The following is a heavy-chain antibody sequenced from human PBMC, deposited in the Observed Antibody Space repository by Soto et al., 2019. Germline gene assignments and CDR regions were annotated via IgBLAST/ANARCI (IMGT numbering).Heavy chain of an antibody. CDR2: IYPGDSDT. CDR3: ARAQEIVVVINNPDAFDI. CDR1: VYSFTSYW. Sequence: GESLKISCKGSVYSFTSYWIGWVRQMPGKGLEWMGIIYPGDSDTRYSPSFQGQVTISADKSISTAYLQWSSLKASDTAMYYCARAQEIVVVINNPDAFDIWGQGTMVTVSS. V-gene: IGHV5-51*01. D-gene: IGHD3-22*01. J-gene: IGHJ3*02.